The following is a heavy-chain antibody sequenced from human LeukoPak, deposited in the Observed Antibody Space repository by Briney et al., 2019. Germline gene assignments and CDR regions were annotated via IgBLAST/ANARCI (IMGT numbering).Heavy chain of an antibody. V-gene: IGHV1-8*01. Sequence: EASVKVSCKASGYTFTSYDINWVRQATGQGLEWMGWMNPNSGNTGYAQKFQGRVTMTRNTSISTAYMELSSLRSEDTAVYYCARGELRYFDWLSPDSTFFDYWGQGTLVTVSS. CDR3: ARGELRYFDWLSPDSTFFDY. CDR1: GYTFTSYD. J-gene: IGHJ4*02. CDR2: MNPNSGNT. D-gene: IGHD3-9*01.